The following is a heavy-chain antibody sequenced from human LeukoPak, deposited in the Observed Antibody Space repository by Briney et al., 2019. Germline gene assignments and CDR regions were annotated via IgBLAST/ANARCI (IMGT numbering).Heavy chain of an antibody. CDR2: IIPIFGTA. CDR3: VRDMGGHDFYFKY. J-gene: IGHJ4*02. Sequence: SVKVSCKASGGTFSSYAISWVRQAPGQGLEWMGGIIPIFGTANYAQKFQGRVTITADESTSTAYMELSSLRSEDTAVYYCVRDMGGHDFYFKYWGQGTLVTVSA. D-gene: IGHD5-12*01. CDR1: GGTFSSYA. V-gene: IGHV1-69*13.